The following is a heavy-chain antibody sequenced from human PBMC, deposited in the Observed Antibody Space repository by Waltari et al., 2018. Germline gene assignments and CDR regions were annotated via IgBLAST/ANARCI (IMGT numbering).Heavy chain of an antibody. J-gene: IGHJ6*03. CDR1: SGSLTGYH. CDR2: INHSGNT. Sequence: QVHLQQWGAGLLKPSETLSLTCGVYSGSLTGYHWNWIRQAPGKGLEWIGDINHSGNTDYNPTLESRFTTSADTSKNQFSLHLTSVTAADTAVYYCARGHPFTIVSPRYYYYYYMDVWDKGTAVTVSS. V-gene: IGHV4-34*01. CDR3: ARGHPFTIVSPRYYYYYYMDV. D-gene: IGHD3-9*01.